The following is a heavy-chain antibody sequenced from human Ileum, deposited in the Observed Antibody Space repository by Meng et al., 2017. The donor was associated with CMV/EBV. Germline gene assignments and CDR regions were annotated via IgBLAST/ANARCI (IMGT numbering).Heavy chain of an antibody. Sequence: LKISCAASGFTFSSYGMHWVRQAPGKGLEWVAVIWYDGSNKYYADSVKGRFTISRDNSKNTLYLQMNSLSAEDTAVYYCAKDRRYCSSTSFSMTYYYYYGMDVWGQGTTVTVSS. J-gene: IGHJ6*02. V-gene: IGHV3-33*06. CDR1: GFTFSSYG. CDR3: AKDRRYCSSTSFSMTYYYYYGMDV. D-gene: IGHD2-2*01. CDR2: IWYDGSNK.